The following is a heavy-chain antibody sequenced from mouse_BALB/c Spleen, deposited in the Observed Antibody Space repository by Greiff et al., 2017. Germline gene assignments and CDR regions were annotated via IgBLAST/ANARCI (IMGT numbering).Heavy chain of an antibody. V-gene: IGHV3-8*02. Sequence: VQLQQSGPSLVKPSQTLSLTCSVTGDSITSGYWNWIRKFPGNKLEYMGYISYSGSTNYNPSLKSRISITRDTSKNQYYLQLNSVTTEDTATYYCARSFFYGYGYYAMDYWGQGTSGTVSS. D-gene: IGHD2-2*01. CDR1: GDSITSGY. J-gene: IGHJ4*01. CDR2: ISYSGST. CDR3: ARSFFYGYGYYAMDY.